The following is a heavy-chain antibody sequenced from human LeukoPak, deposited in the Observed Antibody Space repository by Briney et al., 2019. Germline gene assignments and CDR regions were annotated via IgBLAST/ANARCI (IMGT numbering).Heavy chain of an antibody. V-gene: IGHV3-7*01. CDR1: EFTFSSSW. J-gene: IGHJ4*02. D-gene: IGHD5-12*01. Sequence: PGGSLRLSCVASEFTFSSSWMKWVRQAPGKGLEWVASIKEDGSEKYYVDSVKGRFTISRDNAKNSLYLQMNSLRAEDTAVYYCARDPGYSGYDSVFDYWGQGTLVTVSS. CDR2: IKEDGSEK. CDR3: ARDPGYSGYDSVFDY.